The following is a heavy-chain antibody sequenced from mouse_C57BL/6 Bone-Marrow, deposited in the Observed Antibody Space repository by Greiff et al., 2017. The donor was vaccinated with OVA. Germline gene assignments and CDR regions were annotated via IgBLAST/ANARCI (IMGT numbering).Heavy chain of an antibody. Sequence: QVQLQQPGAELVKPGASVKLSCKASGYTFTSYWMHWVKQRPGQGLEWIGMIHPNSGSTNYNEKFKSKATLTVDKSSSTAYMQLSSLTSEDSAVYYCARWGSRDYAMDYWGQGTSVIVSS. V-gene: IGHV1-64*01. CDR3: ARWGSRDYAMDY. CDR1: GYTFTSYW. CDR2: IHPNSGST. J-gene: IGHJ4*01.